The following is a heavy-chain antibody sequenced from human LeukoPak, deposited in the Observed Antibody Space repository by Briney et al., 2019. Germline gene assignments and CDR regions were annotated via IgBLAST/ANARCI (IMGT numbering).Heavy chain of an antibody. V-gene: IGHV3-33*01. CDR1: GFTFSSYG. J-gene: IGHJ4*02. D-gene: IGHD6-6*01. Sequence: GGSLRLSCAAPGFTFSSYGMHWVRQAPGKGLEWVAVIWYDGSNKYYADSVKGRFTISRDNSKNTLYLQMNSLRAEDTAVYYCAVEYSSSSEGFDYWGQGTLVTVSS. CDR2: IWYDGSNK. CDR3: AVEYSSSSEGFDY.